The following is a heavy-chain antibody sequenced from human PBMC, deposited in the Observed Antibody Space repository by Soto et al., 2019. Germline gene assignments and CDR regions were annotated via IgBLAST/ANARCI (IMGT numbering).Heavy chain of an antibody. V-gene: IGHV3-23*01. CDR3: AKIREYYYDNTAYYDYFYSLDV. CDR2: ISGGGDGT. J-gene: IGHJ6*02. D-gene: IGHD3-22*01. Sequence: EVQLLESGGGLVQPGGSLRLSCAASGFTFSSFALSWVRQAPGKGLEWVSAISGGGDGTDYADSVKGRFTISRDNSKNTLYLQMNSLSAEDTAVYYCAKIREYYYDNTAYYDYFYSLDVWGQGTTVTVSS. CDR1: GFTFSSFA.